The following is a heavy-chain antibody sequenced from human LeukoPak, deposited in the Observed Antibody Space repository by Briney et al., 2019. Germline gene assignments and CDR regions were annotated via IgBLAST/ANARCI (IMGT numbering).Heavy chain of an antibody. CDR2: IYYSGST. CDR3: ARALWEVTIFGVVIIGPVDY. CDR1: GGSISSSSYY. D-gene: IGHD3-3*01. Sequence: PSETLSLTCTVSGGSISSSSYYWGWIRQPPGKGLEWIGSIYYSGSTNYNPSLKSRVTISVDTSKNQFSLKLSSVTAADTAVYYCARALWEVTIFGVVIIGPVDYWGQGTLVTVSS. V-gene: IGHV4-39*07. J-gene: IGHJ4*02.